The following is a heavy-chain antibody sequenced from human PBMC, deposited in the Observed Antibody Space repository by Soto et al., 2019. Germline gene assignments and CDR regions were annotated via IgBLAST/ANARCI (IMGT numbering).Heavy chain of an antibody. CDR2: IYYSGST. CDR1: GGSISSGGYY. V-gene: IGHV4-31*03. D-gene: IGHD6-19*01. J-gene: IGHJ6*02. CDR3: ARAVEDYYYGMDV. Sequence: PSETLSLTCTVSGGSISSGGYYWSWIRQHPGKGLEWIGYIYYSGSTYHNPSLKSRVTISVDTSKNQFSLKLSSVTAADTAVYYCARAVEDYYYGMDVWGQGTTVPVSS.